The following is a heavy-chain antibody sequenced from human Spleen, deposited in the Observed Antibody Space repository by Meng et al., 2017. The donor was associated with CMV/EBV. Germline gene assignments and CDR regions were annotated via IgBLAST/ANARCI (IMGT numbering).Heavy chain of an antibody. D-gene: IGHD3-22*01. CDR2: ISYDGSNK. V-gene: IGHV3-30*03. J-gene: IGHJ4*02. Sequence: CAASGVTFSSYHMNWVRQAPGKGLEWVAVISYDGSNKYYADSVKGRFTISRDNSKNTLYLQMNSLRAEDTAVYYCARVALSSGYDFDYWGQGTLVTVSS. CDR3: ARVALSSGYDFDY. CDR1: GVTFSSYH.